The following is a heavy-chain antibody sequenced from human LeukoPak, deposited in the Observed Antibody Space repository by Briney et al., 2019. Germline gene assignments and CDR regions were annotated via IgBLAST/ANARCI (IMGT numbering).Heavy chain of an antibody. CDR1: GFTFSSYA. D-gene: IGHD6-6*01. CDR3: AKDPHTTSIAARGWFDP. J-gene: IGHJ5*02. CDR2: ISGSGGST. V-gene: IGHV3-23*01. Sequence: SGGSLRLSCAASGFTFSSYAMSWVRQAPGKGLEWVSAISGSGGSTYYAGSVKGRFTISRDNSKNTLYLQMNSLRAEDTAVYYCAKDPHTTSIAARGWFDPWGQGTLVTVSS.